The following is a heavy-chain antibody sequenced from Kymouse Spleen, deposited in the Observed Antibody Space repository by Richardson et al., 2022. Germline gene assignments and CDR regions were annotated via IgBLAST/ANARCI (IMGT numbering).Heavy chain of an antibody. CDR2: IGTAGDT. J-gene: IGHJ5*02. V-gene: IGHV3-13*01. CDR1: GFTFSSYD. CDR3: ARDGSGWSNWFDP. D-gene: IGHD6-19*01. Sequence: EVQLVESGGGLVQPGGSLRLSCAASGFTFSSYDMHWVRQATGKGLEWVSAIGTAGDTYYPGSVKGRFTISRENAKNSLYLQMNSLRAGDTAVYYCARDGSGWSNWFDPWGQGTLVTVSS.